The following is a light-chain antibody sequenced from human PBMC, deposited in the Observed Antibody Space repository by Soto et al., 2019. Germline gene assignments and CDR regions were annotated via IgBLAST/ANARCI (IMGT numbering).Light chain of an antibody. CDR3: QQYNSFPYT. Sequence: DIQMTQSPSTLSASVGDRVTITCRASQGISSGLAWYQQKPGKAPKLLIYKASSLESGVPSRFRGSGSGTEFTLTISSLQPDDFATYYCQQYNSFPYTFGQGTKLEIK. CDR2: KAS. J-gene: IGKJ2*01. V-gene: IGKV1-5*03. CDR1: QGISSG.